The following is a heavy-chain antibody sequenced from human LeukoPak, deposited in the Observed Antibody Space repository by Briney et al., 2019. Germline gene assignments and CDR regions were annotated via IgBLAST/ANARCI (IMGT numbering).Heavy chain of an antibody. V-gene: IGHV1-18*01. J-gene: IGHJ4*02. CDR3: ARSPGDYVWGSYRTKPHFDY. CDR2: ISAYNGNT. Sequence: ASVKVSCKASGYTFTSYGISWVRQAPGQGLEWMGWISAYNGNTNYAQKLQGRVTMTTDTSTSTAYMELSSLRSEDTAVYYCARSPGDYVWGSYRTKPHFDYWGQGTLVTVSS. CDR1: GYTFTSYG. D-gene: IGHD3-16*02.